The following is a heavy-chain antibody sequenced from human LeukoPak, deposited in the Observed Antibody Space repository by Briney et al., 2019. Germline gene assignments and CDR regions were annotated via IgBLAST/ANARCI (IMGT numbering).Heavy chain of an antibody. CDR3: ARGSVGTPPPFDF. V-gene: IGHV3-30-3*01. CDR2: TSFDGSNQ. J-gene: IGHJ4*02. CDR1: GFTFSRYA. Sequence: GSLRLSCAASGFTFSRYALHWVRQAPGKGLEWVALTSFDGSNQYYADFVKGRFTISKDNSRNTLYLQMNSLKTEDTAVYYCARGSVGTPPPFDFWGQGTLVTVSS. D-gene: IGHD2-15*01.